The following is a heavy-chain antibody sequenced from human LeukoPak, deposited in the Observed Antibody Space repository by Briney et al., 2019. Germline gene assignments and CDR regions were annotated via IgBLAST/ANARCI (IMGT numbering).Heavy chain of an antibody. CDR3: ARALWFGETFPAY. J-gene: IGHJ4*02. D-gene: IGHD3-10*01. CDR2: ISGSGGST. CDR1: GFTFSNYA. V-gene: IGHV3-23*01. Sequence: GGSLRLSCAASGFTFSNYAMSWVRQAPGKGLEWVSAISGSGGSTYYADSVKGRFTISRDNAKNSLYLQMNSLRTEDTAVYYCARALWFGETFPAYWGQGTLVTVSS.